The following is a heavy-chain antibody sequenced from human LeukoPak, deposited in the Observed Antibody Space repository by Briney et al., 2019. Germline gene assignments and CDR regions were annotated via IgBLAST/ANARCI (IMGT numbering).Heavy chain of an antibody. CDR1: GGSISSTSYY. Sequence: SETLSLTCTVSGGSISSTSYYWGWIRQPPGKGLEWIGYIYYSGSTNYNPSLKSRVTISVDTSKNQFSLELSSVTAADTAVYYCARSMAYYYYYGMDVWGQGTTVTVSS. CDR2: IYYSGST. J-gene: IGHJ6*02. D-gene: IGHD6-6*01. V-gene: IGHV4-61*05. CDR3: ARSMAYYYYYGMDV.